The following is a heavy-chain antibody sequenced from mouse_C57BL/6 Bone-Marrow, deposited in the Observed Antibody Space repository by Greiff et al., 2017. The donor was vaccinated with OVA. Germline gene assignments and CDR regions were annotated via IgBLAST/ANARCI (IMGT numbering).Heavy chain of an antibody. CDR1: GYTFTDYY. CDR2: INPNNGGT. V-gene: IGHV1-26*01. Sequence: VQLQQSGPELVKPGASVKISCKASGYTFTDYYMNWVKQSHGKSLEWIGDINPNNGGTSYNQKFKGKATLTVDKSSSTAYMELRSLTSEDSAVYYCARYFSLVADFDYWGQGTTLTVSS. J-gene: IGHJ2*01. D-gene: IGHD1-1*01. CDR3: ARYFSLVADFDY.